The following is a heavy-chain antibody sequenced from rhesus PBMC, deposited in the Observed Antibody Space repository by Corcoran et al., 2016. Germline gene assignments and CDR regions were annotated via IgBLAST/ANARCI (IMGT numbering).Heavy chain of an antibody. Sequence: QVQLQESGPGLVKPSETLSLTCAVSGGSISDDYYWSWIRQPPGKGLEWVGYVYGSGGGTNYNPSLKHRVTISIDTSKNQFSLKRSSVTAADTAVYYCAREVIAAAGMDYWGQGVLVTVSS. J-gene: IGHJ4*01. CDR2: VYGSGGGT. CDR1: GGSISDDYY. CDR3: AREVIAAAGMDY. V-gene: IGHV4-106*01. D-gene: IGHD6-31*01.